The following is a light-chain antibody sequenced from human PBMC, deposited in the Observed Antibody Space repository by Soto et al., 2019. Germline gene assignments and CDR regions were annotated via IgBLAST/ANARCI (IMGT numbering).Light chain of an antibody. CDR3: QQYGSSPPLT. CDR1: QSVSSY. CDR2: DAS. Sequence: EIVLTQSPATLSLSPGERATLSRRASQSVSSYLAWYQQKPGQAPRLLIYDASNRATGIPARFSGSGSGTDFTLTISSLEPEDFVLYYCQQYGSSPPLTFGGGTKVDIK. V-gene: IGKV3-11*01. J-gene: IGKJ4*01.